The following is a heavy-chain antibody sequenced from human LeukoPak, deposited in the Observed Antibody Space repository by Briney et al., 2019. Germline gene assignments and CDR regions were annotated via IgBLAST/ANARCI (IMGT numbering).Heavy chain of an antibody. CDR2: IYYSGST. J-gene: IGHJ4*02. CDR1: GGSISSYH. V-gene: IGHV4-59*01. Sequence: SETLSLTCTVSGGSISSYHWSWIRQPPGKGLEWIGYIYYSGSTNYNPSLKSRVTISVDTSKNQFSLKLSSVTAADTAVYYCARGGRERVTPRHRRGYYFDVWGQGTLVTVSS. D-gene: IGHD1-26*01. CDR3: ARGGRERVTPRHRRGYYFDV.